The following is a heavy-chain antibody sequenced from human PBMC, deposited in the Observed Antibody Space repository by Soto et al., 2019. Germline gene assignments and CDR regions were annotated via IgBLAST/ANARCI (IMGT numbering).Heavy chain of an antibody. CDR3: ARGNHRWLQLWYFDL. Sequence: SVKVSCKASGGTFSSYTISWVRQAPGQGLEWMGGIIPIFGTANYAQKFQGRVTITADESTSTAYMELSSLRSEDTAVYYCARGNHRWLQLWYFDLWGRGTLVTVS. CDR1: GGTFSSYT. V-gene: IGHV1-69*13. D-gene: IGHD5-12*01. CDR2: IIPIFGTA. J-gene: IGHJ2*01.